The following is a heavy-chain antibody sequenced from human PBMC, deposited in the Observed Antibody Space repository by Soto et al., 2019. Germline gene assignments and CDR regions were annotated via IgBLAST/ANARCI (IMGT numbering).Heavy chain of an antibody. Sequence: SXKVSFKASGYTXTSYAMDLVRQAPGQRLEWMGWINDGNGNTKYSQKFQGRVTITRDTSASTAYMELSSLRYEDTAVYYFARREGEDNWNYCGAFDIWGQGTMVTVS. D-gene: IGHD1-7*01. J-gene: IGHJ3*02. CDR1: GYTXTSYA. CDR2: INDGNGNT. V-gene: IGHV1-3*01. CDR3: ARREGEDNWNYCGAFDI.